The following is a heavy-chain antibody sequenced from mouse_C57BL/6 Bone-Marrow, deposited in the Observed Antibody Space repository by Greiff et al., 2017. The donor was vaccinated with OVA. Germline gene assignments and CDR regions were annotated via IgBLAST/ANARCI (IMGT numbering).Heavy chain of an antibody. CDR2: IRLKSDNYAT. J-gene: IGHJ3*01. V-gene: IGHV6-3*01. D-gene: IGHD2-2*01. Sequence: EVKVEESGGGLVQPGGSMKLSCVASGFTFSNYWMNWVRQSPEKGLEWVAQIRLKSDNYATHYAESVKGRFTISRDDSKSSVYLQMNNLRAEDTGIYYCKRSTMVTTRAYWGQGTLVTVSA. CDR3: KRSTMVTTRAY. CDR1: GFTFSNYW.